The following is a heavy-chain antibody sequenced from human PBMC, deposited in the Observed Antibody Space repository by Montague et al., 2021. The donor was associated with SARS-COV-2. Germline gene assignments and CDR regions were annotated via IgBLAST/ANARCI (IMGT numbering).Heavy chain of an antibody. Sequence: SLSLSCSASGFTFSSYWMHWVRQAPGKGLVWVSRINSDGSSTSYADSVKGRFTISRDNAKNTLYLQMNSLRAEDTAVYYCARDRFWGVVPFDPWGQGTLVTVSS. J-gene: IGHJ5*02. CDR3: ARDRFWGVVPFDP. V-gene: IGHV3-74*01. CDR1: GFTFSSYW. CDR2: INSDGSST. D-gene: IGHD3-3*01.